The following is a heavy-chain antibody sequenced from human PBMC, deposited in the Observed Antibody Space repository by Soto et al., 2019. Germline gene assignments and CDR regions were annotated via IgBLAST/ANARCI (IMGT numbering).Heavy chain of an antibody. CDR1: GYTFTSYY. V-gene: IGHV1-46*03. D-gene: IGHD3-3*01. Sequence: QVQLVQSGAEVKKPGASVKVSCKASGYTFTSYYMLWVRQAPGQGLEWMGIINPSGGSTSYAQKFQGRVTMTRDTSTSTVYMELSSLRSEDTALYYCARGYDFWSGSYYMDVWGKGTTVTVSS. CDR3: ARGYDFWSGSYYMDV. CDR2: INPSGGST. J-gene: IGHJ6*03.